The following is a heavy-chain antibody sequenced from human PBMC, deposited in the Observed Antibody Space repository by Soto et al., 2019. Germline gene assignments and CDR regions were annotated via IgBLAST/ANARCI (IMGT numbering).Heavy chain of an antibody. V-gene: IGHV3-48*03. J-gene: IGHJ6*02. Sequence: GGSLRLSCAASGFTFSSYEMDWVRQAPGKGLQWVSYISSSGSTMYYADSVKGRFTISRDNAKNSLYLQMNSLRAEDTAVYYCVSQGVNNHYGMDVWGQGTTVTVSS. CDR3: VSQGVNNHYGMDV. CDR1: GFTFSSYE. CDR2: ISSSGSTM. D-gene: IGHD2-21*01.